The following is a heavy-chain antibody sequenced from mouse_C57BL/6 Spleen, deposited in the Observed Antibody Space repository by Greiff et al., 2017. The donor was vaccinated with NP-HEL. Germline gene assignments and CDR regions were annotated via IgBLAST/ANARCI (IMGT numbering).Heavy chain of an antibody. V-gene: IGHV1-82*01. CDR3: ARYYGSSYGYFDV. CDR1: GYAFSSSW. Sequence: QVQLQQSGPELVEPGASVKISCKASGYAFSSSWMNWVKQRPGKGLEWIGRIYPGDGDTNYNGKFKGKATLTADKSSSTAYMQLSSLTSEDSAVYFCARYYGSSYGYFDVWGTGTTVTVSS. J-gene: IGHJ1*03. D-gene: IGHD1-1*01. CDR2: IYPGDGDT.